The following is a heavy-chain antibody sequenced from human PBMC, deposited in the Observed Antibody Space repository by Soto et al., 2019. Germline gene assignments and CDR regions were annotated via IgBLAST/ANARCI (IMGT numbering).Heavy chain of an antibody. V-gene: IGHV4-59*01. D-gene: IGHD6-13*01. J-gene: IGHJ6*02. CDR2: IYYSGST. CDR1: GGSISSYY. Sequence: SETLSLTCTVSGGSISSYYWSWIRQPPGEGLEWIGYIYYSGSTNYNPSLKSRVTISVDTSKNQFSLKLSSVTAADTAVYYCARDRGSSSWYYYYGMDVWGQGTTVTVS. CDR3: ARDRGSSSWYYYYGMDV.